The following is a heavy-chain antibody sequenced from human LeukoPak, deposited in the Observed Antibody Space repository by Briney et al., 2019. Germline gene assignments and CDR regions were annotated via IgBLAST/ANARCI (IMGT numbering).Heavy chain of an antibody. CDR1: GYTFTGYY. J-gene: IGHJ5*02. CDR3: ARAYYYVRARFDP. CDR2: INPNSGGT. V-gene: IGHV1-2*02. Sequence: ASVKVSCKASGYTFTGYYMHRVRQAPGQGLEWMGWINPNSGGTNYAQKFQGRVTMTRDTSISTAYMELSRLRSDDTAVYYCARAYYYVRARFDPWGQGTLVTVSS. D-gene: IGHD3-10*02.